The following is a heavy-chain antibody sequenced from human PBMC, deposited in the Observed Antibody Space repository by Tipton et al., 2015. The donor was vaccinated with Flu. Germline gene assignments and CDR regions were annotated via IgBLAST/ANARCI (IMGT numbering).Heavy chain of an antibody. Sequence: SLRLSCAASGFPFSEFWMHWVRQAPGKGLEWVAHINQDGSEESYVESVKGRFTISRDNARNSLYPQMNSLRAEDTAVYHCARFAGGPWGQGTLVTVSA. CDR2: INQDGSEE. V-gene: IGHV3-7*01. CDR3: ARFAGGP. D-gene: IGHD3-16*01. CDR1: GFPFSEFW. J-gene: IGHJ5*02.